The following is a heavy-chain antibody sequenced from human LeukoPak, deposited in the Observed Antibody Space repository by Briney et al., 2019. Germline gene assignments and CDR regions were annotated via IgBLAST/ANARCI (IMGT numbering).Heavy chain of an antibody. J-gene: IGHJ4*02. CDR3: TTFVRY. CDR2: IMSKSDGGTI. V-gene: IGHV3-15*01. Sequence: PGGSLRLSCAASGFTFINAWMSWVRQAPGKGLEWVARIMSKSDGGTIDYAAHVKGRFIISRDDSKNTLYLQMNSLKTDDTAVYYCTTFVRYWGQGTLVTVSS. CDR1: GFTFINAW.